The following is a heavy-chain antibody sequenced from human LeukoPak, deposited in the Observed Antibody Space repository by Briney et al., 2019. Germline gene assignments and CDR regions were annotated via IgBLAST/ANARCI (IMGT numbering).Heavy chain of an antibody. V-gene: IGHV3-74*01. Sequence: GGSLRLSCAASGFTFSSHWMHWVRHAPGKGLVWVSHINSDGTNTNSADSVKGRFTISRDRDNAKHPLYLQMNSLRVEDSATYYCVYSGNYRFDYWGQGTLVTVSS. CDR1: GFTFSSHW. CDR3: VYSGNYRFDY. D-gene: IGHD1-26*01. J-gene: IGHJ4*02. CDR2: INSDGTNT.